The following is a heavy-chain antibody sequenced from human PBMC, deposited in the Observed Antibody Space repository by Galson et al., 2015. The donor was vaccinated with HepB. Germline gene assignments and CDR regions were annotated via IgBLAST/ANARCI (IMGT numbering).Heavy chain of an antibody. CDR3: ARDERNEGYYGIDV. Sequence: CAISGDSVSSNSATWNWIRQSPSRGLEWLGRTYYRSKWYNDYAVSVKSRITINPDTSKNQFSLQLNSVTPEDTAVYYCARDERNEGYYGIDVRGQGTTVTVSS. J-gene: IGHJ6*02. V-gene: IGHV6-1*01. CDR1: GDSVSSNSAT. CDR2: TYYRSKWYN.